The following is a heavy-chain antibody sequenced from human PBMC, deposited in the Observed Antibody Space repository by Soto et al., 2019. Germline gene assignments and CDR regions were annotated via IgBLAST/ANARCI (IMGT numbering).Heavy chain of an antibody. CDR3: ARRGPRVDAFDI. Sequence: GEALKISCKGSGYSFTTYWIGWVRQMPGKGLEWMGIIYPGDSYPKYSPSFQGQVTISADKSISSAYLQWRSLKASDTAMYYCARRGPRVDAFDIWGQGTSVNVSS. J-gene: IGHJ3*02. CDR2: IYPGDSYP. CDR1: GYSFTTYW. D-gene: IGHD3-10*01. V-gene: IGHV5-51*01.